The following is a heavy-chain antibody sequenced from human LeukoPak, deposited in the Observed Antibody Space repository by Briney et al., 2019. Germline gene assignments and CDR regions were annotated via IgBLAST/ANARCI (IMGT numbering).Heavy chain of an antibody. V-gene: IGHV1-18*01. CDR2: ISAHNGNT. CDR3: ARDGYFDL. CDR1: GYTFTTHG. J-gene: IGHJ2*01. Sequence: VSGKVSCKVSGYTFTTHGIAWVRQAHGQGLEWMGWISAHNGNTNYAQSLQGRVTMTTDTSTNTAYMELRSLRSDDTAVYYCARDGYFDLWGRGTLVTVSS.